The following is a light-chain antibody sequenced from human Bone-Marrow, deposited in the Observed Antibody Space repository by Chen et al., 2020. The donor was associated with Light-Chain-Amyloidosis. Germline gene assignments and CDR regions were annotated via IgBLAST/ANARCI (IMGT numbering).Light chain of an antibody. CDR1: SGIGVGPYN. CDR2: YNSDSDK. CDR3: MIWYNSAVL. Sequence: DVLTQPSTLSAFTGATVRTTCTLRSGIGVGPYNTYCYQQKTGSPPQYVLRYNSDSDKFQGSGFPSRFSGSKDAVAHAGIFLFSGLQSDDEADYYSMIWYNSAVLFGGGPKLTVL. J-gene: IGLJ3*02. V-gene: IGLV5-45*03.